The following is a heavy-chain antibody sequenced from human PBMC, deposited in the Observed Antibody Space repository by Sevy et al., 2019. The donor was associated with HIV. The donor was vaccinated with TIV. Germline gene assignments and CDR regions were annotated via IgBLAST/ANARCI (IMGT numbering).Heavy chain of an antibody. Sequence: SETLSLTCTVSGGSISRFYWSWIRQPPGKGLEWIGFINDSGRTNYNPSLKSRVTISVDTSKDQFSLKLSSVTAADTAVYYCAGVTSGIADAFDIWGQGTMVTVSS. V-gene: IGHV4-59*01. CDR3: AGVTSGIADAFDI. CDR2: INDSGRT. D-gene: IGHD1-26*01. CDR1: GGSISRFY. J-gene: IGHJ3*02.